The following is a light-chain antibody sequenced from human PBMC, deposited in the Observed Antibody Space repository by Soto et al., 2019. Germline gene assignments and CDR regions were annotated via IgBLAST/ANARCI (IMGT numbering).Light chain of an antibody. CDR2: WAS. J-gene: IGKJ4*01. V-gene: IGKV4-1*01. CDR3: QQYYNTPLT. Sequence: DIVMTHSPDSLAVSLGERATINCKSSQSVLYSSNNRNYLAWFQQKPGQPPKLLIYWASTRESGVPDRFSGSGSGTDFTLTISGLQAEDVAVYYCQQYYNTPLTFGGGTKVDIK. CDR1: QSVLYSSNNRNY.